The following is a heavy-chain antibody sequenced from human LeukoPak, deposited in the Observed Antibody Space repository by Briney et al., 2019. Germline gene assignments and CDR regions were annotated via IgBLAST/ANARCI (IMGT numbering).Heavy chain of an antibody. J-gene: IGHJ6*03. CDR3: ARALSWTTESYYYMDV. Sequence: ASVKVSCKASGYTFSSYDINWVRQATGQGLEWIGWISPNSGNVGYAQKFQGRVTMTKNTSITTAYMELSSLRSEDTAVYYCARALSWTTESYYYMDVWGKGTTVAVSS. CDR2: ISPNSGNV. D-gene: IGHD3/OR15-3a*01. V-gene: IGHV1-8*01. CDR1: GYTFSSYD.